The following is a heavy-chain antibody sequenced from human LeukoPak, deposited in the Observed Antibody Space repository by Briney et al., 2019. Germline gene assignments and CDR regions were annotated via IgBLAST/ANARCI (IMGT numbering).Heavy chain of an antibody. CDR3: ARSSGYYTPGDDYYYYYYMDV. D-gene: IGHD3-3*01. J-gene: IGHJ6*03. Sequence: GASVKVSCKASGGTFSSYAISWVRRAPGQGLEWMGGIIPIFGTANYAQKFQGRVTITTDESTSTAYMELSSLRSEDTAVYYCARSSGYYTPGDDYYYYYYMDVWGKGTTVTVSS. CDR1: GGTFSSYA. CDR2: IIPIFGTA. V-gene: IGHV1-69*05.